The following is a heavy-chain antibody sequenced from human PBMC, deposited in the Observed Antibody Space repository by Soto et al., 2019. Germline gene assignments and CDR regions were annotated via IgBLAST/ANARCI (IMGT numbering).Heavy chain of an antibody. V-gene: IGHV3-73*02. J-gene: IGHJ4*02. D-gene: IGHD3-10*01. CDR1: GFTFSGSA. Sequence: EVQLVESGGGLVQPGGSLKLSCAASGFTFSGSAMHWVRQASGKGLEWVGRIRSKANSYATAYAASVKGRFTISRDDSKNTAYLQMNSLKTEDTAVYYCAKDRRLTMVRGVTALDYWGQGTLVTVSS. CDR3: AKDRRLTMVRGVTALDY. CDR2: IRSKANSYAT.